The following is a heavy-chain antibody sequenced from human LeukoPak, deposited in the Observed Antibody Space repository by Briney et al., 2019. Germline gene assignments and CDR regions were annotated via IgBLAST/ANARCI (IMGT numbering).Heavy chain of an antibody. CDR3: ATRGRYCSGGSCYLNYFDY. J-gene: IGHJ4*02. CDR1: GFTFNSYT. D-gene: IGHD2-15*01. CDR2: ISYDGSNK. V-gene: IGHV3-30*04. Sequence: PGGSLRLSCAASGFTFNSYTMHWVRQAPGKGLEWVALISYDGSNKYYADSVKGRFIISRDNSENTLYLQMNSLRAEDTAVYYCATRGRYCSGGSCYLNYFDYWGQGTLVTVSS.